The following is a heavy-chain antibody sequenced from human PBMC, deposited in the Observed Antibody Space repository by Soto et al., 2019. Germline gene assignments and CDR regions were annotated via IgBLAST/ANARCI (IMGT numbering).Heavy chain of an antibody. J-gene: IGHJ4*02. D-gene: IGHD4-4*01. CDR3: ARGTVGSTLQPYYFDT. Sequence: GGSLRLSCAASGFTFSSYGMHWVRQAPGKGLEWVAVISYDGSNKYYADSVKGRFTVSRDNSKNTLYLQVNSLRAEDTAVYYCARGTVGSTLQPYYFDTWGQGTLVTVSS. CDR1: GFTFSSYG. CDR2: ISYDGSNK. V-gene: IGHV3-30*03.